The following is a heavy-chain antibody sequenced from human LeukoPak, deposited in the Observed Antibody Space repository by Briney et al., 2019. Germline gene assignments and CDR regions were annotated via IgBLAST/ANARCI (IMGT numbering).Heavy chain of an antibody. V-gene: IGHV3-48*03. Sequence: GGSLRLSCAASGFTFSSYEMNWVRQAPGKGLEWVSYISSSGSTIYYADSVKGRFTISRDNAKNSLYLQMNSLRAEDTAVYYCARDYGSGTQYFHHWGQGTLVTVSS. J-gene: IGHJ1*01. CDR3: ARDYGSGTQYFHH. CDR2: ISSSGSTI. CDR1: GFTFSSYE. D-gene: IGHD3-10*01.